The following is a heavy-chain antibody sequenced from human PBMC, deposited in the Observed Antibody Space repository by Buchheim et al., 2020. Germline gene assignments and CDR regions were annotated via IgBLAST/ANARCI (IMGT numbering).Heavy chain of an antibody. CDR3: ARNSMGYCSGGSCYYY. V-gene: IGHV4-34*01. CDR2: INHSGST. J-gene: IGHJ4*02. D-gene: IGHD2-15*01. Sequence: QVQLQQWGAGLLKPSETLSLTCAVSGGSFSGYYWSWIRQPPGQGLEWIGEINHSGSTNYNPSLKSRVTISVDTSKNQFSLKLSSVTAADTAVYYCARNSMGYCSGGSCYYYWGQGTL. CDR1: GGSFSGYY.